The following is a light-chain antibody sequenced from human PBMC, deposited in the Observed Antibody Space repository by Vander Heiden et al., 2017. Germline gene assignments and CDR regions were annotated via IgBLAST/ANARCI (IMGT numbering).Light chain of an antibody. V-gene: IGKV1-39*01. Sequence: DIQMTQPPSSLSASVGARVTITCRSSQSISSYLNWYKQEPGNAPKLLIYAASSLQSGVSSRFSGSGSGTDFTLIISRLQHEDFATYYCQQSYSTPLFGHGTRLEIK. CDR2: AAS. CDR3: QQSYSTPL. CDR1: QSISSY. J-gene: IGKJ5*01.